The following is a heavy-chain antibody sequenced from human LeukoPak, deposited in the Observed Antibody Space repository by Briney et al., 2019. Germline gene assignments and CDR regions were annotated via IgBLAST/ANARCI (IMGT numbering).Heavy chain of an antibody. V-gene: IGHV4-34*01. CDR2: INHSGST. D-gene: IGHD6-25*01. J-gene: IGHJ6*03. CDR1: GGSFSGYY. CDR3: ARDQSDTSGYYMGV. Sequence: TSETLSLTCAVYGGSFSGYYWSWIRQPPGKGLEWIGEINHSGSTNYNPSLKSRVTISVDTSKNQFSLKLSSVTAADTAVYYCARDQSDTSGYYMGVWGKGTTVTVSS.